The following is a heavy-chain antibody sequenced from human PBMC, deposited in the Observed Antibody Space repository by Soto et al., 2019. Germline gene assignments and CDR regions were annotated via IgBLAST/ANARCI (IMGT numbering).Heavy chain of an antibody. V-gene: IGHV3-9*01. J-gene: IGHJ4*02. Sequence: EVQLVESGGGSVQPGRTLRLPCAASGFTFGDYARHWVRQLPGRGLEWVSGVSWTNISFGYADSVKGRFTISRDNARNSLYLQMNSLRREDTALYYCAKDRNTAMVTGDFDYWGQGILVTVSS. CDR3: AKDRNTAMVTGDFDY. D-gene: IGHD5-18*01. CDR2: VSWTNISF. CDR1: GFTFGDYA.